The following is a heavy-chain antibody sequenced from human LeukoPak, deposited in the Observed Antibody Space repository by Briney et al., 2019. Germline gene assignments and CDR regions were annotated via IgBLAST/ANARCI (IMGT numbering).Heavy chain of an antibody. CDR1: GGSISSSNW. CDR3: ARGRIEGIAAAGISDWFDP. D-gene: IGHD6-13*01. CDR2: IYHSGST. V-gene: IGHV4-4*02. J-gene: IGHJ5*02. Sequence: PSETLSLTCAVSGGSISSSNWWSWVRQPPGKGLEWIGEIYHSGSTNYNPSLKSRVTISVDTSKNQFSLKLSSVTAADTAVYYCARGRIEGIAAAGISDWFDPWGQATLVTVSS.